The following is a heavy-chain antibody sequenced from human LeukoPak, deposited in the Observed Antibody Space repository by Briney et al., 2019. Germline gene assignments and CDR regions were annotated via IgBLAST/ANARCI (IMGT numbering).Heavy chain of an antibody. J-gene: IGHJ4*02. V-gene: IGHV4-34*01. CDR3: ASPWRGGSH. Sequence: SEILSLTCAVYGGSFSGYYWSWIRQPPGKGLEWIGEINHSGSTNYDPSLKSRVTISVGTSKNQFSLKLSSVTAADTAVYYCASPWRGGSHWGQGTLVTVSS. D-gene: IGHD3-16*01. CDR1: GGSFSGYY. CDR2: INHSGST.